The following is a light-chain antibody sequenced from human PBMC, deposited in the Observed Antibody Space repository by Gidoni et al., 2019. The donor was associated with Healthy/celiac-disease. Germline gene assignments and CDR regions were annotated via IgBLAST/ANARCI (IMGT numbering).Light chain of an antibody. J-gene: IGKJ3*01. V-gene: IGKV2-28*01. CDR1: QSLLHSNGYNY. CDR3: MQALQAPLT. CDR2: LGS. Sequence: DIVMTQSPLSPPVTPGEPAAISCRSSQSLLHSNGYNYLDWYLQKPGQSPQLLIYLGSNRASGVPDRFSGSGSGTDFTLKISRVEAEDVGVYYCMQALQAPLTFGPXTKVEIK.